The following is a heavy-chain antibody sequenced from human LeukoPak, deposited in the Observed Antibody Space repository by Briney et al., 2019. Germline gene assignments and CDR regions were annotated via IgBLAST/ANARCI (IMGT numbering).Heavy chain of an antibody. J-gene: IGHJ4*02. CDR1: GGSITNGDYY. D-gene: IGHD2-15*01. V-gene: IGHV4-30-4*01. CDR3: ARVAYCSGGSCNPTHFFDY. CDR2: IYYSGST. Sequence: SSQTLSLTCTVSGGSITNGDYYWSRIRQPPGKGLEWIGYIYYSGSTYYNPSLKSRITISVDTSKNQFFLRLNSVTAADTAVYYCARVAYCSGGSCNPTHFFDYWGQGTLVTVSS.